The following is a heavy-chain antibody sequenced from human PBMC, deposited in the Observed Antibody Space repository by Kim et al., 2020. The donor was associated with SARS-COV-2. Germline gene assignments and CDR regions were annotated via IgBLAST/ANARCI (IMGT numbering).Heavy chain of an antibody. CDR2: IYYSGST. CDR3: GSVAAEKYYYGMDV. V-gene: IGHV4-59*08. D-gene: IGHD6-19*01. J-gene: IGHJ6*02. Sequence: SETLSLTCTVSGGSISSYYWSWIRQPPGKGLEWIGYIYYSGSTNYNPSLKSRVTISVDTSKNQFSLKLSSVTAADTAVYYCGSVAAEKYYYGMDVWGQGTTVTVSS. CDR1: GGSISSYY.